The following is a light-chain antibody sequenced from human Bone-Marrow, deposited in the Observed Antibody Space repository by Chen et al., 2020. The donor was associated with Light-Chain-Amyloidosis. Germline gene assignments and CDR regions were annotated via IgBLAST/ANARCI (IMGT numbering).Light chain of an antibody. CDR1: NSNIGINY. V-gene: IGLV1-51*02. CDR3: ATWDSSLTVWM. J-gene: IGLJ3*02. CDR2: ENN. Sequence: QSVLTRPPSVSAAPGQKVPISCSGSNSNIGINYVSWYQQLPGTSPKLLIYENNQRPSEIPDRFAGSKSGTSATLGVAGLQTGDEADYYCATWDSSLTVWMFGGGTKLTVL.